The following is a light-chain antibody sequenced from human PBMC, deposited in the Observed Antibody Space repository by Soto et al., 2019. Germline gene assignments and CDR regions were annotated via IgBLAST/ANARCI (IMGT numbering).Light chain of an antibody. V-gene: IGKV3-15*01. J-gene: IGKJ1*01. Sequence: EIGMTQSPATLSVSPGERATLSFRASQSVSSNLAWYQQKPGQAPRLLIYGASTRATGIPARFSGSGSGTDFTLTISRLEPEDFAVYYCQQYGSSPRTFGQGTKVDIK. CDR3: QQYGSSPRT. CDR2: GAS. CDR1: QSVSSN.